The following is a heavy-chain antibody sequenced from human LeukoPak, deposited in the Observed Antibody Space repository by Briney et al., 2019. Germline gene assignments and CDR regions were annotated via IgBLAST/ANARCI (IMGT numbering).Heavy chain of an antibody. J-gene: IGHJ5*02. D-gene: IGHD2-15*01. Sequence: AASVKVSCKSSGGNFTTDGITWVRQAPGQGLEWMGGIIPTFGTPNYAQKFQGRVTITAHESTSTAYMELSSLKSDDTAVYYCARQVVEKHCDWFDPWGQGTVVTVSS. CDR1: GGNFTTDG. CDR3: ARQVVEKHCDWFDP. V-gene: IGHV1-69*13. CDR2: IIPTFGTP.